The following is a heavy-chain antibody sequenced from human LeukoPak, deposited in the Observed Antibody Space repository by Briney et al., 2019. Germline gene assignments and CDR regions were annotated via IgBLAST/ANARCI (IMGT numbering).Heavy chain of an antibody. J-gene: IGHJ4*02. V-gene: IGHV4-30-4*01. CDR1: GGLISRIEYY. CDR3: ASVSVWELATHTGGSFDY. Sequence: PSETLSLTCTVSGGLISRIEYYWGWVRQSPVKGLEWLGHIYHTGTTLYSPHLNNRLTVSVDSSKNQFSLTLNSVTAADTAVFYCASVSVWELATHTGGSFDYWGRGILVTVSS. CDR2: IYHTGTT. D-gene: IGHD1-26*01.